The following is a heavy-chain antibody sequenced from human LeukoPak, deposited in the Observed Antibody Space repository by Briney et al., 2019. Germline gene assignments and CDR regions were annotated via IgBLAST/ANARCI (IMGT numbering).Heavy chain of an antibody. CDR2: ISHDGSNK. D-gene: IGHD3-10*01. Sequence: GGSLKLSCAASGFTFSGSAMHWVRQAPGKGLEWVAVISHDGSNKYYADSVKGRFTISRDNSKNTLYLQMNSLRAEDTAVYYCARDQFGELVVCTFHIWGQGTMVTVSS. CDR3: ARDQFGELVVCTFHI. V-gene: IGHV3-30-3*01. J-gene: IGHJ3*02. CDR1: GFTFSGSA.